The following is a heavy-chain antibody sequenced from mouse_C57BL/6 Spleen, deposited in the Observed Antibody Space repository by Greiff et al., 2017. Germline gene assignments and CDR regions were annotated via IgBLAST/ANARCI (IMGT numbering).Heavy chain of an antibody. D-gene: IGHD2-5*01. J-gene: IGHJ3*01. CDR2: IRSKSNNYAT. Sequence: EVKLVESGGGLVQPKGSLKLSCAASGFSFNTYAMNWVRQAPGKGLEWVARIRSKSNNYATYYADSVKDRFTISRDDSESMLYLQMNNLKTEDTAMYYCVRQDYSNSWFAYWGQGTLVTVSA. V-gene: IGHV10-1*01. CDR3: VRQDYSNSWFAY. CDR1: GFSFNTYA.